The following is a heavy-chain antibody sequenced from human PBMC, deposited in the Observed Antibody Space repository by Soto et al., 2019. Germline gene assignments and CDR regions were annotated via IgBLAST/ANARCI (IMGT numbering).Heavy chain of an antibody. Sequence: GESLKISCRTSGYRVTSYWISCVRQMPGKGLEWMGIIFPSDSYTRYSPSFQGQVTISADRSTSTVLLQWASLKASDTAVYFCARKDTRGYFNWFDPSGQGTLVTVSS. CDR3: ARKDTRGYFNWFDP. D-gene: IGHD3-22*01. CDR2: IFPSDSYT. CDR1: GYRVTSYW. V-gene: IGHV5-51*01. J-gene: IGHJ5*02.